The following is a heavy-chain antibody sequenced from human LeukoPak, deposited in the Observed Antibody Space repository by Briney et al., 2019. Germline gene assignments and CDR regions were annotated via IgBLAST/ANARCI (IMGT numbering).Heavy chain of an antibody. Sequence: GGSLRLSCAASGFTFSSYAMSWVRQAPGKGLEWVSAISGSGGSTYYADSVKGRFTISRDNSKNTLYLQMNSLRAEDTAVYYCARRARYCSSTSCPYYFDYWGQGTLVTVSS. CDR1: GFTFSSYA. J-gene: IGHJ4*02. CDR2: ISGSGGST. V-gene: IGHV3-23*01. D-gene: IGHD2-2*01. CDR3: ARRARYCSSTSCPYYFDY.